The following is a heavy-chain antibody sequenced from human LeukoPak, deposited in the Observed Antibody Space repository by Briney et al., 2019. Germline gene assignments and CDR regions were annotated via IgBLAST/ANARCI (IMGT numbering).Heavy chain of an antibody. D-gene: IGHD3-3*01. Sequence: PGGSLRLSCAASGFTFSSYAMSWVRQAPGKGLEWVSAISGSGGSTYYADSVKGRFTISRDNSKNTLYLQMNSLRAEDTAVYYCAKDQNLYYDFWSGYSVSYFDYRGQGTLVTVSS. V-gene: IGHV3-23*01. J-gene: IGHJ4*02. CDR3: AKDQNLYYDFWSGYSVSYFDY. CDR1: GFTFSSYA. CDR2: ISGSGGST.